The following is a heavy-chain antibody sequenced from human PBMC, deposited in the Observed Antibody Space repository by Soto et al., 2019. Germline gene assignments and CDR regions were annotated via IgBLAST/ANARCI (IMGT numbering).Heavy chain of an antibody. D-gene: IGHD3-10*01. J-gene: IGHJ6*02. CDR1: GGSISSYY. V-gene: IGHV4-59*01. CDR3: ARGRGSGSSFYYYGMDV. CDR2: IYYSGST. Sequence: SETLSLTCTVSGGSISSYYWSWIRQPPGKGLEWIGYIYYSGSTNYNPSLKSRVTISVDTSKNQFPLKLSSVTAADTAVYYCARGRGSGSSFYYYGMDVWGQGTTVTVSS.